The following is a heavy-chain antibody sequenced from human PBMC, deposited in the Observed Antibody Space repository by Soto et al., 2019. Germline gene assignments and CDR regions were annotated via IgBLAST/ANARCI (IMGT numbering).Heavy chain of an antibody. CDR3: AKDGGYSYGTDH. D-gene: IGHD5-18*01. CDR1: GFTFSNSA. V-gene: IGHV3-23*01. J-gene: IGHJ4*02. Sequence: WSLRLSCAASGFTFSNSAMTWVRQAPGKGLEWVSALSGSGRSTYYADSVKGRFTISRDNSKNILYLQMNSLRAEDTAVYYCAKDGGYSYGTDHWGQGTQVTVSS. CDR2: LSGSGRST.